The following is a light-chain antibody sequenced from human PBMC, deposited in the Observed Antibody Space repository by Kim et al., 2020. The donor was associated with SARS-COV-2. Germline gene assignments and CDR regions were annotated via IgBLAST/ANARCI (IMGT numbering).Light chain of an antibody. V-gene: IGKV3-11*01. Sequence: EIVLTHSPATLSLSPGERATLSCRASQSVSSYLAWYQKKPGQAPSLLIYDASNRATGIPARFSGSGSGTDFTLTISSLEPEDFAVYYCQQSSNWHRKLGKGTKVDIK. J-gene: IGKJ1*01. CDR1: QSVSSY. CDR2: DAS. CDR3: QQSSNWHRK.